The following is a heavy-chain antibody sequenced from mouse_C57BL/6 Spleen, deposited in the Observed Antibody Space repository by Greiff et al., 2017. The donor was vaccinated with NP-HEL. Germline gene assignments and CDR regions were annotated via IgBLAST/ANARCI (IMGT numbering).Heavy chain of an antibody. CDR1: GFSLTSYG. D-gene: IGHD1-1*01. CDR3: ASPEYYGSSYVYAMDY. J-gene: IGHJ4*01. V-gene: IGHV2-2*01. CDR2: IWSGGST. Sequence: QVQLQQSGPGLVQPSQSLSITCTVSGFSLTSYGVHWVRQSPGKGLEWLGVIWSGGSTDYNAAFISRLSISKDNSKSQVFFKMNSLQADDTAIYYCASPEYYGSSYVYAMDYWGQGTSVTVSS.